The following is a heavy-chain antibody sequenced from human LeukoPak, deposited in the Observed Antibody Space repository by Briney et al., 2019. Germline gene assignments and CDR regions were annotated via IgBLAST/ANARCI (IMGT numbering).Heavy chain of an antibody. V-gene: IGHV3-53*01. J-gene: IGHJ4*02. CDR3: ARDHADYGDSY. Sequence: GGSLRLSCAASGFTVITNYMSWVRQAPGKGLEWVSVIYSGDNTYYADSVKGRFTISRDNSKNTLYLQLNSLRAEDTAVYYCARDHADYGDSYWGQGTLVTVSS. D-gene: IGHD4-17*01. CDR1: GFTVITNY. CDR2: IYSGDNT.